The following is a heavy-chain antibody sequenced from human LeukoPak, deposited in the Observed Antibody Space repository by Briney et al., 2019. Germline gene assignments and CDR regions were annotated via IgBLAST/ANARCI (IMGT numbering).Heavy chain of an antibody. V-gene: IGHV3-74*03. CDR3: ARGWLETSSVQAFDY. Sequence: GGSLRLSCAASGFTFSNYWIHWVRQAPGKGLVWVSRIDNAGSITTYADSVKGRFTISRDNAENTLYLQMNSLRVEDTAVYYCARGWLETSSVQAFDYWGQGTLVTVSS. CDR1: GFTFSNYW. J-gene: IGHJ4*02. D-gene: IGHD5-12*01. CDR2: IDNAGSIT.